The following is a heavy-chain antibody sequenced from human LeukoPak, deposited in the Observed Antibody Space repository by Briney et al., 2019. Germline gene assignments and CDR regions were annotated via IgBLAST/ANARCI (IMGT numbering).Heavy chain of an antibody. Sequence: SETLSLTCAVYGGSFSGYYWSWIRQPPGKELEWIGEINHSGSTNYNPSLKSRVTISVDTSKNQFSLKLSSVTAADTAVYYCARVSSNSEDAIVVVVAATVPDAFDIWGQGTMVTVSS. CDR1: GGSFSGYY. CDR2: INHSGST. J-gene: IGHJ3*02. D-gene: IGHD2-15*01. V-gene: IGHV4-34*01. CDR3: ARVSSNSEDAIVVVVAATVPDAFDI.